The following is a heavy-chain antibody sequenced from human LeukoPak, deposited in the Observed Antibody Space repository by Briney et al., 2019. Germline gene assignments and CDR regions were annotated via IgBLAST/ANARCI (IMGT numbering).Heavy chain of an antibody. CDR1: GYSFTSYG. D-gene: IGHD4-17*01. Sequence: ASVKVSCKGSGYSFTSYGIRGVRQAPGQGLEWMGWISAYNGNTNYAQKLQGRVTMTTDTSTPTAYMQRRSLRCDATAGYYCARRGFYGDYDHWGQGTLVTVSS. V-gene: IGHV1-18*04. CDR2: ISAYNGNT. J-gene: IGHJ4*02. CDR3: ARRGFYGDYDH.